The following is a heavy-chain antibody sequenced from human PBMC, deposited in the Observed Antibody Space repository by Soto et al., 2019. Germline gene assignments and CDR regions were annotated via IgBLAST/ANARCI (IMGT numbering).Heavy chain of an antibody. J-gene: IGHJ4*02. D-gene: IGHD3-22*01. Sequence: ESGGGLVQPGRSLRLSCAASGFTFDDYAMHWVRQAPGKGLEWVSGISWNSGSIGYADSVKGRFTISRDNAKNSLYLQMNSLRAEDTALYYCAKDSGYDSSGRRGYYFDYWGQGTLVTVSS. V-gene: IGHV3-9*01. CDR2: ISWNSGSI. CDR3: AKDSGYDSSGRRGYYFDY. CDR1: GFTFDDYA.